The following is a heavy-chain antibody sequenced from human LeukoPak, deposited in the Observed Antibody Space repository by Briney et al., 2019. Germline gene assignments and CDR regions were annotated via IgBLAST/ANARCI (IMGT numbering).Heavy chain of an antibody. Sequence: GSLRLSCVASGFTFSDYYMSWIRQAPAQGLECVSYISTSASTIYYADSVKGRFTISRDNAKDSLYLQMNNLRAEDTAMYYCARDERSDYWGQGTLVTVSS. J-gene: IGHJ4*02. V-gene: IGHV3-11*04. CDR1: GFTFSDYY. CDR2: ISTSASTI. CDR3: ARDERSDY.